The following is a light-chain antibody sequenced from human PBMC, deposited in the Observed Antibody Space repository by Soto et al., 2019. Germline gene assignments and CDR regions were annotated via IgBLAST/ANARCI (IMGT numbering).Light chain of an antibody. Sequence: EIVLTQSPGTLSLSPGERATLSCRASQSVSSSYLAWYQQKPGQAPRLLIYGASSRATGIPDRFSGSGSGTDFTLTISRLEPEDFAVYYCQQYGSSPPYTFVQGTKLESK. CDR1: QSVSSSY. CDR2: GAS. CDR3: QQYGSSPPYT. V-gene: IGKV3-20*01. J-gene: IGKJ2*01.